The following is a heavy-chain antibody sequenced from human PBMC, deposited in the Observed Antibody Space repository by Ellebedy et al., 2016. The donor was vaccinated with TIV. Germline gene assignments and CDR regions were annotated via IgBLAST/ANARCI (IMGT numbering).Heavy chain of an antibody. V-gene: IGHV4-38-2*02. CDR1: GYSISSGYY. CDR2: IYHSGST. Sequence: SETLSLTCTVSGYSISSGYYWGWTRQPPGKGLEWIGSIYHSGSTYYNPSLKSRVTISVDTSKNQFSLKLRSVTAADTAVYYCARDRTGTSFDYWGQGTLVTVSS. CDR3: ARDRTGTSFDY. J-gene: IGHJ4*02. D-gene: IGHD1-7*01.